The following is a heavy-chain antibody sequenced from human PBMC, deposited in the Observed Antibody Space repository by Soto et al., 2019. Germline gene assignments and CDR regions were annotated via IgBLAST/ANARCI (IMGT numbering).Heavy chain of an antibody. Sequence: SETLSLTCDVSGGSSTCYYWSWIRQPPGKGLEWIGEINHSGFTNYNPSLTGRVTISLDTSKSQFSLKLSSLTAADTAFYFCARGHGRFAHWGQGTLVTVSS. CDR1: GGSSTCYY. CDR3: ARGHGRFAH. V-gene: IGHV4-34*01. J-gene: IGHJ4*02. CDR2: INHSGFT.